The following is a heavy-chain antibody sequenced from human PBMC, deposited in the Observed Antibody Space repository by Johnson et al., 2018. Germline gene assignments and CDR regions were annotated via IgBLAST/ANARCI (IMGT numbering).Heavy chain of an antibody. D-gene: IGHD6-13*01. J-gene: IGHJ3*02. Sequence: VQLVQSGGGLVQPGRSXRLSCTASGFTFGDYAMSWFRQAPGKGLEWVGFIRSKAYGGTTEYAASVKGRFTISRDDSKSIAYLQMNSLKTEDTAVYYCARGSSSWEKDAFDIWGQGTMVTVSS. V-gene: IGHV3-49*03. CDR3: ARGSSSWEKDAFDI. CDR1: GFTFGDYA. CDR2: IRSKAYGGTT.